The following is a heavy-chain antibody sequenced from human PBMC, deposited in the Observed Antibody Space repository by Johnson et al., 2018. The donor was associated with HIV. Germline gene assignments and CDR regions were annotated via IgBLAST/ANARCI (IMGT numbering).Heavy chain of an antibody. V-gene: IGHV3-30*04. Sequence: QMQLVESGGGVVQPGRSLRLSCAASGFTFSSYAMHWVRQAPGQGLEWVAVISYDGSNKFYADSVKGRFTISRDNSKNTLYLQMNSLRHEDKAVYYCARDQGELRRTHAFDIWGQGTMVTVSS. CDR2: ISYDGSNK. J-gene: IGHJ3*02. CDR1: GFTFSSYA. CDR3: ARDQGELRRTHAFDI. D-gene: IGHD1-14*01.